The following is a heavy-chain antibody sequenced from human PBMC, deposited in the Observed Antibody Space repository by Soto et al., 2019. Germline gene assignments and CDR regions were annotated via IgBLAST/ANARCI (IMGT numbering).Heavy chain of an antibody. CDR3: ARMATFGSLNWFEP. D-gene: IGHD3-16*01. J-gene: IGHJ5*02. Sequence: ASVKVSCKASGYSFTNNDVSWVRQATGQGLEWMGWMNPGSGDTGYAQKFQGRVTMTRDISTATAYMELSSLRSDDTATYYCARMATFGSLNWFEPWGQGTLVTVSS. CDR1: GYSFTNND. V-gene: IGHV1-8*01. CDR2: MNPGSGDT.